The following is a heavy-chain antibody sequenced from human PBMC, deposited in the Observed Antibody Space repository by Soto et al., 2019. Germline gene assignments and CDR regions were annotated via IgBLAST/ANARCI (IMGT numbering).Heavy chain of an antibody. CDR1: GGSISPYY. V-gene: IGHV4-59*01. Sequence: SETLSLTCTVSGGSISPYYWSWIRQPPGKGLEWIGYVYYSGSTNYNPSLKSRVTISVDTSNNQFSLKLSSVTAADTAVYYCARVGWMGYYFDSWGQGTLVTVSS. J-gene: IGHJ4*02. D-gene: IGHD2-2*03. CDR3: ARVGWMGYYFDS. CDR2: VYYSGST.